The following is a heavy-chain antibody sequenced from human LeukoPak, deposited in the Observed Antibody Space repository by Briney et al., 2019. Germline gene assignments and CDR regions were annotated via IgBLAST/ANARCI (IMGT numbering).Heavy chain of an antibody. CDR1: GFTFSDYY. Sequence: GGSLRLSCAASGFTFSDYYMSWIRQAPGKGLEWVSYISSSGSTIYYADSVKGRFTISRDNAKNSQYLQMNSLRDEDTAVYYCARDDGWELLRCWGQGTLVTVSS. CDR2: ISSSGSTI. D-gene: IGHD1-26*01. CDR3: ARDDGWELLRC. J-gene: IGHJ4*02. V-gene: IGHV3-11*04.